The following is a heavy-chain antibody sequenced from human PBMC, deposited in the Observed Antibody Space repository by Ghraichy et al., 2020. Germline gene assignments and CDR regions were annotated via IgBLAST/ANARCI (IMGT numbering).Heavy chain of an antibody. CDR1: GFTFSDYY. CDR2: ISSSGSTI. V-gene: IGHV3-11*01. D-gene: IGHD3-22*01. CDR3: ARGPDGELAFYDSSGYYFDY. J-gene: IGHJ4*02. Sequence: GGSLRLSCAASGFTFSDYYMSWIRQAPGKGLEWVSYISSSGSTIYYADSVKGRFTISRDNAKNSLYLQMNSLRAEDTAVYYCARGPDGELAFYDSSGYYFDYWGQGTLVTVSS.